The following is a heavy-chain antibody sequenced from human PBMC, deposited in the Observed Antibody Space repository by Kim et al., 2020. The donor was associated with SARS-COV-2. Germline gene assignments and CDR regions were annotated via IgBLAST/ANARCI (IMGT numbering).Heavy chain of an antibody. CDR2: ISGSGGST. V-gene: IGHV3-23*01. J-gene: IGHJ4*02. D-gene: IGHD6-13*01. CDR1: GFTFSSYA. Sequence: GWSLRLSCAASGFTFSSYAMSWVRQAPGKGLEWVSAISGSGGSTYYADSVKGRFTISRDNSKNTLYLQMNSLRAEDTAVYYCAKDRESSSSWYAPFDYWGQGTLVTVSS. CDR3: AKDRESSSSWYAPFDY.